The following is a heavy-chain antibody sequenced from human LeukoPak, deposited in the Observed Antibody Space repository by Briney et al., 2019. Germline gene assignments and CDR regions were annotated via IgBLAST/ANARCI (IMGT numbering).Heavy chain of an antibody. Sequence: SETLSLTCAVYGGSFSGYYWSWIRQPPVKGLEWIGEINHSGSTNYNPSLKSRVTISVDTSKNQFSLKLSSVTAADTAVYYCARVYYYGSGSYYNWPWFDPWGQGTLVTVSS. CDR3: ARVYYYGSGSYYNWPWFDP. CDR1: GGSFSGYY. V-gene: IGHV4-34*01. CDR2: INHSGST. J-gene: IGHJ5*02. D-gene: IGHD3-10*01.